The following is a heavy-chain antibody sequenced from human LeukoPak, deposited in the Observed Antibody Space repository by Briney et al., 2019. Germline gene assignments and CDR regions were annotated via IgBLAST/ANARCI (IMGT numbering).Heavy chain of an antibody. J-gene: IGHJ4*02. D-gene: IGHD6-13*01. Sequence: SETLSLTCAVSAGSISSSNWWSWIRQPPGKGLEWIGEIYHSGSTNYNPSLKSRVTISVDKSKTQFSLKLSSVTAADAAVYYCASQDGAHSSSWWGQGTLVTVSS. CDR2: IYHSGST. V-gene: IGHV4-4*02. CDR1: AGSISSSNW. CDR3: ASQDGAHSSSW.